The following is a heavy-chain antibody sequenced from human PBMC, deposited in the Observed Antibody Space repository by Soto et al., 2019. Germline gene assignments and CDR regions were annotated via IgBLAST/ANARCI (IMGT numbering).Heavy chain of an antibody. CDR3: AGMCSGASCFNAFDI. Sequence: EVQLVESGGGLVQPGGSLRLSCVAYEFTFSDYSMNWVRQAPGKGLEWLSYISSSRSTIYNADSVKGRFTISRDNAENSLYLQMNSRRGEDTAVYYCAGMCSGASCFNAFDIWGQGTMVTVSS. J-gene: IGHJ3*02. D-gene: IGHD2-15*01. CDR2: ISSSRSTI. CDR1: EFTFSDYS. V-gene: IGHV3-48*01.